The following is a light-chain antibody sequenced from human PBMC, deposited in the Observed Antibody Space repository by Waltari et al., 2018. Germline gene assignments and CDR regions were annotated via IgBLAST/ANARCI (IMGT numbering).Light chain of an antibody. CDR1: SSDIGGYNS. V-gene: IGLV2-14*03. CDR2: GVH. Sequence: QSALTQPSSVSGFPGQSITISCTGTSSDIGGYNSVSWVHTHPGRAPKLIIYGVHNRPSGISNPFSGSKSANTASLTISGLQAEDESHYYCTSYTTSFTVVFGGGTKLTVL. CDR3: TSYTTSFTVV. J-gene: IGLJ2*01.